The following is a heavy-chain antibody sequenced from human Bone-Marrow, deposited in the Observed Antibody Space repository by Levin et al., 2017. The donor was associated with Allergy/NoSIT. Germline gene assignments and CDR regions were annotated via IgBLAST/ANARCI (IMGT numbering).Heavy chain of an antibody. V-gene: IGHV3-30*18. Sequence: SGGSLRLSCAASGFSFSTYGMHWVRQAPGKGLEWVAVISFDGNIKSYADSVKGRFTISRDNSKDTLYLQINSLRAEDTAVYYCAKHVFRYCSSTNGQGIDYWGQGALVTVSS. CDR1: GFSFSTYG. J-gene: IGHJ4*02. CDR2: ISFDGNIK. CDR3: AKHVFRYCSSTNGQGIDY. D-gene: IGHD2-2*01.